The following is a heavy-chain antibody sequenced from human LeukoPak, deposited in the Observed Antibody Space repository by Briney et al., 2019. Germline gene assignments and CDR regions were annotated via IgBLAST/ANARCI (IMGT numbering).Heavy chain of an antibody. CDR2: INTDGSST. D-gene: IGHD1-14*01. J-gene: IGHJ4*02. Sequence: GGSLRLSCAASGFTFSSYWIHWVRQAPGKGLVWVSCINTDGSSTSFADSVKGRFTISRDNAKNTLYLQMNSLRAEDTAVYYCTRENRATNGRFYFDYWGQGTLVTVSS. CDR1: GFTFSSYW. CDR3: TRENRATNGRFYFDY. V-gene: IGHV3-74*01.